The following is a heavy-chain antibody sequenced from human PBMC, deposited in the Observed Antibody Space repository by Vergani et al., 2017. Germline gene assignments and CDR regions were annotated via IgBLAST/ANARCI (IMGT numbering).Heavy chain of an antibody. V-gene: IGHV3-74*01. Sequence: EVQLVESGGGLVQPGGSLRLSCAASGFTFSSYWMHWVRQAPGKGLVWVSRINSDGSSTSYADSVKGRFTISRDNAKNTLFLQRNSLRAEDTAVYYCARAARPNYDYYYMDVWGKGTTVTVSS. J-gene: IGHJ6*03. CDR1: GFTFSSYW. D-gene: IGHD6-6*01. CDR3: ARAARPNYDYYYMDV. CDR2: INSDGSST.